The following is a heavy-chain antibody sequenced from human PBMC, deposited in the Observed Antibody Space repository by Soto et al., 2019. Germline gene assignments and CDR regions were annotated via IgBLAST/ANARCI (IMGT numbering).Heavy chain of an antibody. CDR2: IYSGGST. V-gene: IGHV3-66*01. J-gene: IGHJ4*02. CDR3: ARANRYGDYVYFDD. CDR1: GFTVSSNY. D-gene: IGHD4-17*01. Sequence: GGSLRLSCAASGFTVSSNYMSWVRQAPGKGLEWVSVIYSGGSTYYADSVKGRFTISRDNSKNTLYLQMNSLRAEDTAVYYCARANRYGDYVYFDDWGQGTLVTVSS.